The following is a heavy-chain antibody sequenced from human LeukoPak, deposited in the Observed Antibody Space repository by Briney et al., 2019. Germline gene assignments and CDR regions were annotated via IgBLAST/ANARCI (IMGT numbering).Heavy chain of an antibody. Sequence: SETLSLTCTVSGGSISSSTYYWGWIRQPPGKGLEWIGTIYYRGSTYYNPSLKSRVTISVDTSKNQFSLKLTSVTAADTAVYYCARLGRTYYDFWSGPWGRGTLVTVSS. J-gene: IGHJ5*02. D-gene: IGHD3-3*01. V-gene: IGHV4-39*01. CDR3: ARLGRTYYDFWSGP. CDR2: IYYRGST. CDR1: GGSISSSTYY.